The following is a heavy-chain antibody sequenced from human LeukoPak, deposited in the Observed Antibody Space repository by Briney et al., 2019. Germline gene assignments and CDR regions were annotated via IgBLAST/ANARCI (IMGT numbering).Heavy chain of an antibody. CDR3: ATGFAVTTIGVFDY. Sequence: SQTLSLTCNVSDYSISSGYYWGWIRQPPGKGLEWIGNFDHSGTTYYNPSLKGRVTISVTTSKNQLSLNLNSVTAADTAVYYCATGFAVTTIGVFDYWGQGTLVTVSS. CDR1: DYSISSGYY. V-gene: IGHV4-38-2*02. CDR2: FDHSGTT. J-gene: IGHJ4*02. D-gene: IGHD4-17*01.